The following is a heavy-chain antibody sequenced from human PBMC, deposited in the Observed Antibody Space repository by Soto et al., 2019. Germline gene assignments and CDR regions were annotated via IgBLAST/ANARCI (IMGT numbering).Heavy chain of an antibody. CDR2: ISGSGGST. V-gene: IGHV3-23*01. CDR3: AKTGHIVLVPADKKWLDS. CDR1: GFTFSSYA. J-gene: IGHJ5*01. D-gene: IGHD2-2*01. Sequence: WGSLRLSCVASGFTFSSYAVSWVRQAPGKGLEWVSAISGSGGSTYYADSVKGRFTISRDNSKNTVFLQVNSLRAEDTAIYYCAKTGHIVLVPADKKWLDSWGHGTRVTVXS.